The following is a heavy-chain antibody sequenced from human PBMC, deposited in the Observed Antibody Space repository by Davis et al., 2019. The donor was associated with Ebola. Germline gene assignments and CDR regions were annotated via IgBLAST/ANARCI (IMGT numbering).Heavy chain of an antibody. D-gene: IGHD2-2*01. CDR3: FPTGSNLFDY. V-gene: IGHV3-7*01. CDR1: GFTFSDYW. Sequence: GESLKISCDGSGFTFSDYWMSWVRQAPGKGLEWVANIKQDGSEKYYAGSVKGRFTISRDNAKNSLYLQMNSLFAEDTAVYYCFPTGSNLFDYRGQGTLVTVSS. J-gene: IGHJ4*02. CDR2: IKQDGSEK.